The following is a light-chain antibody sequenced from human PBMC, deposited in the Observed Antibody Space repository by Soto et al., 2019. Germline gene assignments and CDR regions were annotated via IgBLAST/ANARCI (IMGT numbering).Light chain of an antibody. CDR3: QQYQNSPRT. CDR2: DTS. V-gene: IGKV3-20*01. CDR1: QSVGGSS. J-gene: IGKJ1*01. Sequence: ETVLTQSPGTLSLSPGERATVSCRASQSVGGSSLAWYQQRPGQAPRLLIYDTSKRATGIPDRFSGSGSGTDFTLTISRLESEDFAVYYCQQYQNSPRTFGQGTKVDIK.